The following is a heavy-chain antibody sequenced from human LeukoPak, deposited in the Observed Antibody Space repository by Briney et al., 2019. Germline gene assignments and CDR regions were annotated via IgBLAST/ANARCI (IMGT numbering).Heavy chain of an antibody. V-gene: IGHV3-48*03. CDR1: GFTFSSYE. CDR2: ISSSGSTI. Sequence: GGSLRLSCAASGFTFSSYEMNWVRQAPGKGLEWVSYISSSGSTIYYADSVKGRFTISRGNSKNTLYLQMNRLRAEDTAVYYCARGHLHGYNYGYFDYWGQGTLVTVSS. D-gene: IGHD5-18*01. J-gene: IGHJ4*02. CDR3: ARGHLHGYNYGYFDY.